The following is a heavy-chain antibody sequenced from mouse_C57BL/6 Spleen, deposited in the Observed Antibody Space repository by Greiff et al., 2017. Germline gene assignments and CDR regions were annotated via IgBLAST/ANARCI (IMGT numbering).Heavy chain of an antibody. Sequence: VQLQESGAELAKPGASVKLSCKASGYTFTSYWMHWVQQRPGPGLEWIGYINPSSGYTKYTQKCKDKATLTADKSSSTAYMQLSSLTYDDAAVYYCAREGDDCNSYYFDYWGQGTTLTVSS. CDR3: AREGDDCNSYYFDY. CDR2: INPSSGYT. CDR1: GYTFTSYW. J-gene: IGHJ2*01. D-gene: IGHD2-1*01. V-gene: IGHV1-7*01.